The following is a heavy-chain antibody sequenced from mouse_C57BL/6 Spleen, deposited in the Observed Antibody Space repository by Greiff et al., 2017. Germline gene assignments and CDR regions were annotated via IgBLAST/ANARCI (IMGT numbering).Heavy chain of an antibody. CDR1: GYTFTSYW. V-gene: IGHV1-64*01. CDR2: IHPNSGST. Sequence: QVQLQQPGAELVKPGASVKLSCKASGYTFTSYWMHWVKQRPGQGLEWIGMIHPNSGSTNYNEKFKGKATLTEDKSSSTAYMQLSSLTSEDSAVYYCARGGITTDYWGQSTTLTVSS. J-gene: IGHJ2*01. CDR3: ARGGITTDY. D-gene: IGHD1-1*01.